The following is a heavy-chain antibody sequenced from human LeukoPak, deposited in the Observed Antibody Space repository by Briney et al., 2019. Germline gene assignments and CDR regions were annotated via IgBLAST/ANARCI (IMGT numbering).Heavy chain of an antibody. V-gene: IGHV3-7*01. CDR1: GFTFSSYW. CDR3: ARDLPFFMDV. CDR2: IKQDGSEK. Sequence: GGSLRLSCAASGFTFSSYWTSWVRQAPGKGLEWVANIKQDGSEKYYVDSVKGRFTISRDNAKNSLYLQMNSLRAEDTAVYYCARDLPFFMDVWGKGTTVTVSS. J-gene: IGHJ6*03.